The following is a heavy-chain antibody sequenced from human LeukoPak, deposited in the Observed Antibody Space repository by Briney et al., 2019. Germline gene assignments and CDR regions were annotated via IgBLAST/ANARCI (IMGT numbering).Heavy chain of an antibody. CDR2: SIPIFGTA. J-gene: IGHJ4*02. V-gene: IGHV1-69*05. Sequence: GSSLKVSCKASGGTFSSYAISWVRQDTGQGLAWMVGSIPIFGTAHYAQKFQGRVTNTTVESTSTAYMELSSLRSEDTAVYYCARRYCSGGSCPVGYWGQGTLVTVSS. CDR3: ARRYCSGGSCPVGY. D-gene: IGHD2-15*01. CDR1: GGTFSSYA.